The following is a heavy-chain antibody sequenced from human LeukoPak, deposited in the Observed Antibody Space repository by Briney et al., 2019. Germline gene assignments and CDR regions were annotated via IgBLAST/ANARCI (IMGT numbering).Heavy chain of an antibody. CDR2: ISSSSSTI. J-gene: IGHJ4*02. Sequence: GGSLRLSCAPSGLTFSRYRTNWVRQAPGKGLEWVSYISSSSSTIYYADSVKGRFTISRDNDKNSLYLQMNSLRVEDTAVYYCARLGAHAYYFDYWGQGTLVTVSS. CDR1: GLTFSRYR. V-gene: IGHV3-48*01. CDR3: ARLGAHAYYFDY.